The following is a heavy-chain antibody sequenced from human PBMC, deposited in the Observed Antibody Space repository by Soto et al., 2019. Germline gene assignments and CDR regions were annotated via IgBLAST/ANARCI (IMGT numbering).Heavy chain of an antibody. CDR3: ARVYGDYGGFFEY. CDR2: IYSGGYT. J-gene: IGHJ4*02. CDR1: GFIVNSNY. D-gene: IGHD4-17*01. V-gene: IGHV3-53*04. Sequence: GGSLRLSCAASGFIVNSNYMSWVRQVPGKRQEWVSVIYSGGYTHYADSVKGRFTISRHNIKNTLYLQMNSLRAEDTAVYYCARVYGDYGGFFEYWGQGTQVTVSS.